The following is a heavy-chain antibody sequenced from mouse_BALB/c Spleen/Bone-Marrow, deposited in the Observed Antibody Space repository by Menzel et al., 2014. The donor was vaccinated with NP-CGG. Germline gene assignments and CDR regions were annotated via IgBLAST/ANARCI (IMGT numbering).Heavy chain of an antibody. CDR3: AREGMSTGDY. J-gene: IGHJ2*01. V-gene: IGHV1-14*01. CDR2: IYPYNDVT. CDR1: GYTFTSYV. D-gene: IGHD2-4*01. Sequence: VQLKESGPELVKPGASVKTSCKASGYTFTSYVLHWVKQTPGQGLEWIGYIYPYNDVTKYNEKFKAKATLTSDKSSSTAYMELSSLASEDSAVYYCAREGMSTGDYWGQGTTLTVSS.